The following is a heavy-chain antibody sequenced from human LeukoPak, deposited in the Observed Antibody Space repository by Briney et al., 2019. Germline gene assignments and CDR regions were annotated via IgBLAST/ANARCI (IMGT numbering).Heavy chain of an antibody. CDR2: ISAYNGNT. V-gene: IGHV1-18*01. CDR1: GYTFTSYG. D-gene: IGHD3-22*01. Sequence: GASVKVSCKASGYTFTSYGISWVRQAPGQGLEWMGWISAYNGNTNYAQKLQGRVTMTTDTSTSTAYMELRSLRSDDTAVYYCARDQGYYDSSAYNWFDPWGQGTLVTVSS. CDR3: ARDQGYYDSSAYNWFDP. J-gene: IGHJ5*02.